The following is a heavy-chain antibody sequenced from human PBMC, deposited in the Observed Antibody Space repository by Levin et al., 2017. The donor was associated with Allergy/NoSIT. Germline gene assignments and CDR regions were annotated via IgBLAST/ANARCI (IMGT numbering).Heavy chain of an antibody. J-gene: IGHJ5*02. CDR2: ISYDGSNK. CDR1: GFTFSSYG. D-gene: IGHD3-10*01. Sequence: GGSLRLSCAASGFTFSSYGMHWVRQAPGKGLEWVAVISYDGSNKYYADSVKGRFTISRDNSKNTLYLQMNSLRAEDTAVYYCAKDLIPITMVRGGNWYDPWGQGTLVTVSS. V-gene: IGHV3-30*18. CDR3: AKDLIPITMVRGGNWYDP.